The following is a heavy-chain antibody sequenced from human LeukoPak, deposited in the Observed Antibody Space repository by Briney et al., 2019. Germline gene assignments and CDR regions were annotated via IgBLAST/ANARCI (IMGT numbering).Heavy chain of an antibody. V-gene: IGHV3-48*01. CDR2: ISSTSITI. J-gene: IGHJ4*02. CDR3: AKDISATVAYADY. D-gene: IGHD6-19*01. Sequence: GGSLRLSCAASGFTFSDYGMNWVRQAPGKGLEWLSHISSTSITIKYADSVKGRFTISRDNAKNSVYLQMHSLRAEDTALYYCAKDISATVAYADYWGQGTLVTVSS. CDR1: GFTFSDYG.